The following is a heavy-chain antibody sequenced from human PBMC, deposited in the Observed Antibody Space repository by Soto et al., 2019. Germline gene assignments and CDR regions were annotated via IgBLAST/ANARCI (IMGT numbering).Heavy chain of an antibody. CDR3: ANVNAIDRDCCYYHMDV. V-gene: IGHV3-48*01. D-gene: IGHD3-10*01. J-gene: IGHJ6*03. Sequence: GGSLRLSCAASGFSFSSYSMSWFRQAPGKGLEWVSYISSSSSTIYYADSVKGRFTISRDNSKNTLYLQMNSLRAEDTAVYYCANVNAIDRDCCYYHMDVWGQKTPGTVSS. CDR2: ISSSSSTI. CDR1: GFSFSSYS.